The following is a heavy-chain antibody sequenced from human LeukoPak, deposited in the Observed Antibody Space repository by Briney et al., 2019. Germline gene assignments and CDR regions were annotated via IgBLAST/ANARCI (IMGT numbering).Heavy chain of an antibody. CDR3: AKDRTTSGYYYDSSGSELDY. CDR1: GFTFSSYA. CDR2: ISGSGGST. J-gene: IGHJ4*02. V-gene: IGHV3-23*01. D-gene: IGHD3-22*01. Sequence: GGSLRLSCAASGFTFSSYAMSWVRQAPGKGLEWVSAISGSGGSTYYADSVKGRFTISRDNSKNTLYPQMNSLRAEDTAVYYCAKDRTTSGYYYDSSGSELDYWGQGTLVTASS.